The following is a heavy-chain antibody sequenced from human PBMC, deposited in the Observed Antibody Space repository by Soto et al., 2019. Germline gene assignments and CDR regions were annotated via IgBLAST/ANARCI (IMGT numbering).Heavy chain of an antibody. Sequence: ASVNVSCKASGYTFTSYGISWVRQAPGQGLEWMGWISAYNGNTNYAQKLQGRVTMTTDTSTSTAYMELRSLRSDDTAVYYCARYCSGGSCYPNYYYYYGMDVWGQGTTVTVSS. D-gene: IGHD2-15*01. J-gene: IGHJ6*02. V-gene: IGHV1-18*01. CDR3: ARYCSGGSCYPNYYYYYGMDV. CDR1: GYTFTSYG. CDR2: ISAYNGNT.